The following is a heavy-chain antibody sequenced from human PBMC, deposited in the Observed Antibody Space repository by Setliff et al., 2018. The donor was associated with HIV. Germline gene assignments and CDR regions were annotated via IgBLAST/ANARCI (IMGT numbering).Heavy chain of an antibody. V-gene: IGHV4-34*01. D-gene: IGHD2-15*01. CDR1: GGSFSGYY. CDR2: INHSGST. J-gene: IGHJ6*02. Sequence: PSETLSLTCAVYGGSFSGYYWSWIRQPPGKGLEWIGEINHSGSTNYNASLKSRVTLSVDTSKKQFSLKLGSVTAADTAVYYCASLGYCSGVRCYQPSYYYYGLDVWGQGTTVT. CDR3: ASLGYCSGVRCYQPSYYYYGLDV.